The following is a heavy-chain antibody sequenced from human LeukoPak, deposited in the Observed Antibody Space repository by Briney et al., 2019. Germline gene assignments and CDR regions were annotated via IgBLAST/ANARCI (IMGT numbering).Heavy chain of an antibody. J-gene: IGHJ4*02. CDR2: IYYSGST. V-gene: IGHV4-59*12. Sequence: SETLSLTCTVSGGSISTYYWSWIRQPPGKGLEWIGYIYYSGSTNYNPSLKSRVTISVDKSKNQLSLRLSSMTASDSAVYYCARGGASFDYWGQGSLVTVSS. CDR1: GGSISTYY. CDR3: ARGGASFDY.